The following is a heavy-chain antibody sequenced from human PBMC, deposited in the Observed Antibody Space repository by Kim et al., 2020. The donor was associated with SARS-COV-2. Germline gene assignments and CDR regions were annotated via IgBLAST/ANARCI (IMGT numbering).Heavy chain of an antibody. V-gene: IGHV3-23*01. J-gene: IGHJ4*02. Sequence: KGRFTISRDHSKNTLYLQMNGLGAEDTAVYYCAKRSGGGVTPNHHYFDYWGRGTLVTVSS. CDR3: AKRSGGGVTPNHHYFDY. D-gene: IGHD2-15*01.